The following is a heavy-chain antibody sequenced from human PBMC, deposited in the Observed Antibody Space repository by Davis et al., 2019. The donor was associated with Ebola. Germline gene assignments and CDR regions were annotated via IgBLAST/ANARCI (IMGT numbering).Heavy chain of an antibody. D-gene: IGHD2-21*01. V-gene: IGHV3-21*01. Sequence: PGGSLRLSCAASGFTFSSYSMNWVRQAPGKGLEWVSSISSSSSYIYYADSVKGRFTISRDNAKNSLYLQMNSLRAEDTAVYYCARDTGPFVVAYGMDVWGQGTTVTVSS. CDR2: ISSSSSYI. CDR1: GFTFSSYS. CDR3: ARDTGPFVVAYGMDV. J-gene: IGHJ6*02.